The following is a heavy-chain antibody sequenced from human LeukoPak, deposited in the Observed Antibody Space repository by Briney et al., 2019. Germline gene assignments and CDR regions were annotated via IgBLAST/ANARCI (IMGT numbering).Heavy chain of an antibody. Sequence: SETLSLTCTVSGVSISPYYWSWIRQPPGKGLEWIGYIYHSGSTTYNPSLKSRVTISVDKSKNQFSLKLSSVTAADTAVYYCARDARHYDSSGYYAFDIWGQGTMVTVSS. CDR3: ARDARHYDSSGYYAFDI. CDR1: GVSISPYY. CDR2: IYHSGST. D-gene: IGHD3-22*01. V-gene: IGHV4-59*01. J-gene: IGHJ3*02.